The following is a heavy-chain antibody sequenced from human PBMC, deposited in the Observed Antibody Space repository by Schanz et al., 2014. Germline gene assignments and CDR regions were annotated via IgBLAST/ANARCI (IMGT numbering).Heavy chain of an antibody. Sequence: EVQLLESGGGLVQPGGSLRLSCAASGFTFSAYAMTWVRQIPGKGLEWVSAISGSGGSTYYADSVKGRFTISRDNSKNTVYLQMNSLRAEDTAVYYCARDRRNADLDYWGQGTLVTVSS. V-gene: IGHV3-23*01. J-gene: IGHJ4*02. CDR3: ARDRRNADLDY. D-gene: IGHD1-1*01. CDR1: GFTFSAYA. CDR2: ISGSGGST.